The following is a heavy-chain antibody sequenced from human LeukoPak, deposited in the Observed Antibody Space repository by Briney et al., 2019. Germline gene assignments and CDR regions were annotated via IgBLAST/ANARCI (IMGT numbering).Heavy chain of an antibody. CDR1: GGSISSGSYY. CDR3: ARSEINDYMNY. J-gene: IGHJ4*02. V-gene: IGHV4-39*07. D-gene: IGHD4-11*01. CDR2: INYSEKP. Sequence: SETLSLTCTVSGGSISSGSYYWSWIRQPPGKGLEWIGSINYSEKPYYNPSLKSRVTISVDTSKNQFSLKMTSVTAADTAFYFCARSEINDYMNYWGQGMPVTVSS.